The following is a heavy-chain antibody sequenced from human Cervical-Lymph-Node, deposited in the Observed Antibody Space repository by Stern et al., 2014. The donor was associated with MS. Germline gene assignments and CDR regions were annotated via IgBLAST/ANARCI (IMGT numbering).Heavy chain of an antibody. CDR1: GGTFSTYS. J-gene: IGHJ6*02. Sequence: VQLVESGAEVKKPGSSVKVSCKASGGTFSTYSISWVRQAPGQGLEWMGGIIPIFDTANYAQRFQGRVTITADESTSTAHMELSSLRSEDTAVYYCARDRLRYSSSSSRRGYGMDVWGQGTTVTVSS. V-gene: IGHV1-69*01. D-gene: IGHD6-6*01. CDR3: ARDRLRYSSSSSRRGYGMDV. CDR2: IIPIFDTA.